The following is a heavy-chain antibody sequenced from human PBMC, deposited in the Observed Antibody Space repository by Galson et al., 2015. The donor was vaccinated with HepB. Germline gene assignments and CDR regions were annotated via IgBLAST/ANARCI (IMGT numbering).Heavy chain of an antibody. D-gene: IGHD6-19*01. CDR2: FDPEDGET. CDR3: ATDGSSGWFPALDY. Sequence: SVKVSCKVSGYTLTELSMHWVRQAPGKGLEWMGGFDPEDGETIYAQKFQGRVTMTEDTSTDTAYMELSSLRSEDTAVYYCATDGSSGWFPALDYWGQGTLVTVSS. V-gene: IGHV1-24*01. J-gene: IGHJ4*02. CDR1: GYTLTELS.